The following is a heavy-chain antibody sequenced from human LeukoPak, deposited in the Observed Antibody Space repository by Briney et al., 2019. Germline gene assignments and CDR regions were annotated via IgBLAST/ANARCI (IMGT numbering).Heavy chain of an antibody. Sequence: SVKVSCKASGGTFSTSAINWVRQAPGQGLEWMGRIIPFLNIAIYAQKFQGRVTITADKSTSTGYMELSSLRSEDTAVYYCARGVNDYDGSGYYPLDYWGQGTLVTVSS. J-gene: IGHJ4*02. D-gene: IGHD3-22*01. CDR3: ARGVNDYDGSGYYPLDY. CDR2: IIPFLNIA. V-gene: IGHV1-69*04. CDR1: GGTFSTSA.